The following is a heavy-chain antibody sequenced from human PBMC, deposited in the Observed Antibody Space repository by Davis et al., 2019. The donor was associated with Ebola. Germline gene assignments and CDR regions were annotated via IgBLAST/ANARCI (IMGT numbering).Heavy chain of an antibody. J-gene: IGHJ6*02. CDR3: ARVGILPGRHYGMDV. V-gene: IGHV4-31*03. CDR1: GGSISSSSYY. Sequence: SETLSLTCTVSGGSISSSSYYWSWIRQHPGKGLEWIGYIYYSGSTYYNPSLKSRVTISVDTSKNQFSLKLSSVTAADTAVYYCARVGILPGRHYGMDVWGQGTTVTVSS. D-gene: IGHD1-26*01. CDR2: IYYSGST.